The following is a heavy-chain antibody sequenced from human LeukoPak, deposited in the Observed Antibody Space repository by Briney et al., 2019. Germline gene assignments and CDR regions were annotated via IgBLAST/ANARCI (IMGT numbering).Heavy chain of an antibody. CDR2: INTNTGNP. D-gene: IGHD2-15*01. CDR1: GYTFTSYA. CDR3: ARVGCSGGNCYSIHWFDP. V-gene: IGHV7-4-1*02. J-gene: IGHJ5*02. Sequence: ASVKVSCKASGYTFTSYAMNWVRQAPGQGLEWMGWINTNTGNPTYAQGFTGRFVFSLDTSVSTAYLQISSLKAEDTAVYYCARVGCSGGNCYSIHWFDPWGQGTLVTVSS.